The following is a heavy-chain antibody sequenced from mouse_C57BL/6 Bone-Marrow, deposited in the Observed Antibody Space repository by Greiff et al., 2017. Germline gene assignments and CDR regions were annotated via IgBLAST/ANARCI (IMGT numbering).Heavy chain of an antibody. CDR1: GYTFTSYW. V-gene: IGHV1-53*01. D-gene: IGHD1-1*01. CDR3: ARGKLLRLYYFDY. Sequence: QVQLQQPGTELVKPGASVKLSCKASGYTFTSYWMHWVKQRPGQGLEWIGNINPSNGGTNYNEKFKSKATLTVDKSSSTAYMQLSSRTSEDSAVYYCARGKLLRLYYFDYWGQGTTLTVSS. J-gene: IGHJ2*01. CDR2: INPSNGGT.